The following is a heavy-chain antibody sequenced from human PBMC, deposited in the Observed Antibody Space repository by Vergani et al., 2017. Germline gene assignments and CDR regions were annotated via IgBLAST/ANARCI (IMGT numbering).Heavy chain of an antibody. V-gene: IGHV4-39*01. J-gene: IGHJ6*03. D-gene: IGHD3/OR15-3a*01. CDR1: GCSVDSRKHY. Sequence: QLQLQESGPGLVKPSETLSLTCTVSGCSVDSRKHYWGWIRQPPGKGLEWIGTVSYSGATYYTPSLKNRVKVSLNTSENQFSLQMSSVTAADTAVYYCAKQIYEFWNGYSYYYHYYMDVWGKGTTVTVSS. CDR3: AKQIYEFWNGYSYYYHYYMDV. CDR2: VSYSGAT.